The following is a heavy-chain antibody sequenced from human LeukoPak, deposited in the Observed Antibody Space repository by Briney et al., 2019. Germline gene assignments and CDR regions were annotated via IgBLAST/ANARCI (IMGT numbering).Heavy chain of an antibody. CDR2: ISYDGTNK. CDR3: AKDLVWGQTHQDSSFDY. V-gene: IGHV3-30*18. CDR1: GFIFNNYA. Sequence: GGSLRLSCAASGFIFNNYAIHWVRQAQGRGLEWVALISYDGTNKYYADSVKGRFTISRDNSKNTVYLQMSSLRVDDTAVYYCAKDLVWGQTHQDSSFDYWGQGTLVTVSS. D-gene: IGHD3-16*01. J-gene: IGHJ4*02.